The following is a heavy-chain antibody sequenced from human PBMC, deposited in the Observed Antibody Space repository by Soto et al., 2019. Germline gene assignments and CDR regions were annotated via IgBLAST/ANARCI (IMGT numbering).Heavy chain of an antibody. J-gene: IGHJ4*02. V-gene: IGHV4-39*01. CDR2: IYYSGST. CDR3: ATSSLVGDTTFDS. Sequence: SETLSLTCSVSGGSISSSSHYWGWIRQPPGKGLEWIGSIYYSGSTNYNPSLKSRVTISVDTSKKQFSLRLRSVTAADTAVYYCATSSLVGDTTFDSCGRGTLVTVS. D-gene: IGHD1-26*01. CDR1: GGSISSSSHY.